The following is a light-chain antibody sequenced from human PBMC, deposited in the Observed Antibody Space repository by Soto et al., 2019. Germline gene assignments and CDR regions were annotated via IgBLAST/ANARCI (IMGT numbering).Light chain of an antibody. V-gene: IGKV3-15*01. CDR2: GAS. CDR3: KQYNTWPT. CDR1: QSVSSN. J-gene: IGKJ1*01. Sequence: EIVMTQSPATLSVSPGERATLSCRASQSVSSNFAWYQQKPGQAPRLLIYGASTRATGIPARFSGSGSGTEFTLTSSSLQFEDVAVYYCKQYNTWPTFGQGTKVEIK.